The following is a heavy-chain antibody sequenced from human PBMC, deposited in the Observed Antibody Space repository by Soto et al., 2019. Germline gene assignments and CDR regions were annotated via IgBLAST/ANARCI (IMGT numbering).Heavy chain of an antibody. D-gene: IGHD3-10*01. Sequence: PSETLSLTCTVSGGSISSGGYYWSWIRQHPGKGLEWIGYIYYSGSTYYNPSLKSRVTISVDTSKNQFSLKLSSVTAADTAVYYCARDYYGSGSPLVYWGQGTLVTVPQ. CDR3: ARDYYGSGSPLVY. CDR2: IYYSGST. CDR1: GGSISSGGYY. J-gene: IGHJ4*02. V-gene: IGHV4-31*03.